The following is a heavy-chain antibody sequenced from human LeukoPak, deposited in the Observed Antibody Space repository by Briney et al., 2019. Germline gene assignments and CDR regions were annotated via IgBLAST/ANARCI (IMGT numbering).Heavy chain of an antibody. J-gene: IGHJ5*01. V-gene: IGHV3-30*04. CDR2: VSFDGTNN. Sequence: PGRSLRLSCVASGFIFENFAIHWVRQAPGKGLDWVSIVSFDGTNNFYADSVNGRFTVSRDNSKYTVYLHMHSLRPEDTAVYFCARDRNVIGADFDSWGQGTLVTVSS. D-gene: IGHD2/OR15-2a*01. CDR3: ARDRNVIGADFDS. CDR1: GFIFENFA.